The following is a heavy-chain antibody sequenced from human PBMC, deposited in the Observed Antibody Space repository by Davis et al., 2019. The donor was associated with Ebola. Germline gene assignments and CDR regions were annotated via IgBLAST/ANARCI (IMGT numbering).Heavy chain of an antibody. D-gene: IGHD2-2*01. V-gene: IGHV4-39*01. J-gene: IGHJ4*02. Sequence: PSETLSLTCTVSGGSISGSSYFWGWIRQPPGKGPEWIVSMQSLEETYYNPSLKSRVLMSIDASKNQFSLKLKSVTAADTALYYCVTVVASTRVEYWGRGTLVTVSS. CDR1: GGSISGSSYF. CDR3: VTVVASTRVEY. CDR2: MQSLEET.